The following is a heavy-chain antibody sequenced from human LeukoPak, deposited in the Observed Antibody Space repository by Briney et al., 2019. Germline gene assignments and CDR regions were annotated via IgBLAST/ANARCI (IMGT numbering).Heavy chain of an antibody. CDR3: TRDIVLPTAYWYFDL. CDR2: IYSSGTT. D-gene: IGHD2-2*01. CDR1: GGFISSYY. Sequence: SETLSLTCSVSGGFISSYYWSWIRQPAGKGLEWIGRIYSSGTTNYSPSLKSRVTMTVDTSKNQFSLRLSSVTAADTAVYFCTRDIVLPTAYWYFDLWGRGSLVTVSS. J-gene: IGHJ2*01. V-gene: IGHV4-4*07.